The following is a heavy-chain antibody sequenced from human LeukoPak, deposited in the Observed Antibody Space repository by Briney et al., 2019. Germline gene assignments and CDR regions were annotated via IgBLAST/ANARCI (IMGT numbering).Heavy chain of an antibody. CDR1: GFTFSSYA. V-gene: IGHV3-23*01. CDR3: AKDRPQLYSSGWSRPSYYFDY. D-gene: IGHD6-19*01. J-gene: IGHJ4*02. Sequence: PGGSLRLSCAASGFTFSSYAMSWVRQAPGKGLEWVSAISGSGGSTYCADSVKGRFTISRDNSKNTLYLQMNSLRAEDTAVYYCAKDRPQLYSSGWSRPSYYFDYWGQGTLVTVSS. CDR2: ISGSGGST.